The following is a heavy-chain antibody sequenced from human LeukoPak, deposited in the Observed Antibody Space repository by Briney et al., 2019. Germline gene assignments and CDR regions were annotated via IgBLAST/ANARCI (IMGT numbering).Heavy chain of an antibody. J-gene: IGHJ4*02. V-gene: IGHV3-23*01. CDR2: ISGSGGST. CDR1: GFTFSSYA. Sequence: QPGGSLRLSCAASGFTFSSYAMSWVRQAPGKGLEWVSAISGSGGSTYYADSVEGRFTISRDNSKNTLYLQMNSLRAEDTAVYYCASYSGSDPYLYYFDYWGQGTLVTVSS. CDR3: ASYSGSDPYLYYFDY. D-gene: IGHD1-26*01.